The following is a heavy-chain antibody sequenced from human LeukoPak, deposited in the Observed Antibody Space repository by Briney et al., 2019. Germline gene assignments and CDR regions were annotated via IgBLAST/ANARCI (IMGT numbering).Heavy chain of an antibody. CDR1: GYTFTSYA. D-gene: IGHD1-26*01. Sequence: ASVKVSCKASGYTFTSYAMHWVRQAPGQRLEWMGWINAGNGNTKYSQKFQGRVTITRDTSASTAYMELSSLRSEDTAVYYCARSIVGVTRSAFDIWGQGTMVTVSS. CDR3: ARSIVGVTRSAFDI. J-gene: IGHJ3*02. CDR2: INAGNGNT. V-gene: IGHV1-3*01.